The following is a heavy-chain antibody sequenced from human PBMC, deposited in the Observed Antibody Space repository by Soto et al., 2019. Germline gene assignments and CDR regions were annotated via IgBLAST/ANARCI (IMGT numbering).Heavy chain of an antibody. D-gene: IGHD2-2*01. CDR1: GFTFSKFG. J-gene: IGHJ6*02. Sequence: GGSLRLSCAASGFTFSKFGMHWVRQAPGKGLEWLAVISCSRSTKYHADSVKGRFTISRDNAKNSLYLQMNSLRDEDTAVYYCARDCSSTSCYYSDYYYYYGMDVWGQGTTVTVSS. CDR2: ISCSRSTK. CDR3: ARDCSSTSCYYSDYYYYYGMDV. V-gene: IGHV3-48*02.